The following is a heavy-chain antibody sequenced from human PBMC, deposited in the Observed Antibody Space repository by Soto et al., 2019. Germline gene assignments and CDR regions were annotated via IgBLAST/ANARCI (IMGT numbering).Heavy chain of an antibody. V-gene: IGHV5-51*01. CDR1: GYSFSNYW. CDR3: ARPSNNYVAY. CDR2: INPGDSET. J-gene: IGHJ4*02. Sequence: GESLKISCKASGYSFSNYWIGWVRQMPGKGLEWVAIINPGDSETRYSPSFQGQVTISADKSLSTAYLQWSSLKASDTAMYYCARPSNNYVAYWGQGALVTVSS.